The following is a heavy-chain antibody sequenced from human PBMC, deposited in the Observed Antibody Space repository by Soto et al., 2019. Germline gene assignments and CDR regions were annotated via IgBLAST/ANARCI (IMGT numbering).Heavy chain of an antibody. J-gene: IGHJ6*03. Sequence: QVQLQQWGAGLLKPSETLSLTCGVSGGSLSGFYWSWIRQPPGKGLEWMAEINHTGDTKYNPSLKRRVTISVDTSTNQVSLKLGSVTAADTAVYFCARTSDAVATGGDPRGYYYMDVWGKGTTVTVPS. V-gene: IGHV4-34*01. D-gene: IGHD5-12*01. CDR3: ARTSDAVATGGDPRGYYYMDV. CDR2: INHTGDT. CDR1: GGSLSGFY.